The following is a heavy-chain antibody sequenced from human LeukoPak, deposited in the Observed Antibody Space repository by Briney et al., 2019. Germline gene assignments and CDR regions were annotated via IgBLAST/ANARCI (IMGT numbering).Heavy chain of an antibody. V-gene: IGHV3-53*01. CDR2: IYSSGDA. CDR1: GFTVSSKY. Sequence: GGSLRLSCAASGFTVSSKYMSWVRQTPGKGLQWVALIYSSGDAYTPDSVKGRFTISRDDSENTLYLQMDSLRAEDTAVYYCARERVLAVAFPDYWGQGTLVTVSS. CDR3: ARERVLAVAFPDY. D-gene: IGHD6-19*01. J-gene: IGHJ4*02.